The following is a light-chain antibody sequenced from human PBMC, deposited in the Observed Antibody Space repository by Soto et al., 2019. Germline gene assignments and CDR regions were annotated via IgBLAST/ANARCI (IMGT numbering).Light chain of an antibody. V-gene: IGKV1-5*03. CDR1: QSISSW. CDR2: KAS. CDR3: QHYSTYPLT. J-gene: IGKJ4*01. Sequence: DIPMTQSPSTLSASVGDRVTITCRASQSISSWLAWYQQKPGKAPKLMIYKASDLESGVPSRFSGSGSGTEFTLTISSLQPDDSATYYCQHYSTYPLTFGGGTKVEIK.